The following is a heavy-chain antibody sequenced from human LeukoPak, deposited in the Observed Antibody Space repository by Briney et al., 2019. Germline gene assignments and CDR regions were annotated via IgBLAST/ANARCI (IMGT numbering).Heavy chain of an antibody. J-gene: IGHJ4*02. CDR3: ASIAGGNYFDY. CDR2: IYHSGST. V-gene: IGHV4-4*02. D-gene: IGHD3-16*01. CDR1: GGSISSSNW. Sequence: SGTLSLTCAVSGGSISSSNWWSWVRQPPGKGLEWIGEIYHSGSTNYNPSLKSRVTISVDTSKNQFSLKLSSVTAADTAVYYCASIAGGNYFDYWGQGTLVTVSS.